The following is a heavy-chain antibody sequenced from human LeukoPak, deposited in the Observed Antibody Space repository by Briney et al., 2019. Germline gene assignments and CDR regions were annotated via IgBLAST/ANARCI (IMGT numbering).Heavy chain of an antibody. CDR1: GGSISSGDYY. V-gene: IGHV4-30-4*01. J-gene: IGHJ6*02. Sequence: SQTLSLTCTVSGGSISSGDYYWSWIRQPPGKGLEWIGYIYYSGSTYYNPSLKSRVTISVDTSKNQFSLKLSSVTAADTAVYYCARGRGYCSSTSCVRYYYYYYGMDVRGQGTTVTVSS. CDR2: IYYSGST. CDR3: ARGRGYCSSTSCVRYYYYYYGMDV. D-gene: IGHD2-2*01.